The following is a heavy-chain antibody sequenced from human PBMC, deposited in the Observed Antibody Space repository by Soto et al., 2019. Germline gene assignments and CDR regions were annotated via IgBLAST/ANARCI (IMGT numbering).Heavy chain of an antibody. D-gene: IGHD2-15*01. CDR1: GFTFSSYA. CDR2: ISGSGGST. Sequence: GGSLRLSCAASGFTFSSYAMSWVRQAPGKGLEWVSAISGSGGSTYYADSVKGRFTISRGNSKNTLYLQMNSLRAEDTAVYYCAKHPTCGGSCMYYYYYGMDVWGQGTTVTVSS. J-gene: IGHJ6*02. V-gene: IGHV3-23*01. CDR3: AKHPTCGGSCMYYYYYGMDV.